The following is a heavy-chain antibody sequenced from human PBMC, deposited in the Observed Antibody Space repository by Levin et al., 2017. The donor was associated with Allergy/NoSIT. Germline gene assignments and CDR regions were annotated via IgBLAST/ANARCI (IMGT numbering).Heavy chain of an antibody. D-gene: IGHD1-26*01. J-gene: IGHJ4*02. CDR2: ISGSASST. V-gene: IGHV3-23*01. CDR3: ARDSENYGFRYCDS. CDR1: GFSFSTYA. Sequence: QSGGSLRLSCEASGFSFSTYAMTWVRQAPGKGLQWVSLISGSASSTFYADSVRGRFTISRDNSKNTLYLQMNDLRAEDTALYYCARDSENYGFRYCDSWGQGTLVTVSS.